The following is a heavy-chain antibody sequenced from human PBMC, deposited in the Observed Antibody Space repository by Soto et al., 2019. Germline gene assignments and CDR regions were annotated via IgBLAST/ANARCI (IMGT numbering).Heavy chain of an antibody. CDR1: EFTFSYYA. D-gene: IGHD1-26*01. CDR3: AKAVSESIRYFDY. V-gene: IGHV3-23*01. Sequence: PGGSLRLSCAASEFTFSYYAMTWVRQAPGKGLEWVSLITGSGVTTYYADSVKGRFTIARDNSKNTLSLKMNRLRAGDTAIYYCAKAVSESIRYFDYWGQGTLVTVSS. CDR2: ITGSGVTT. J-gene: IGHJ4*02.